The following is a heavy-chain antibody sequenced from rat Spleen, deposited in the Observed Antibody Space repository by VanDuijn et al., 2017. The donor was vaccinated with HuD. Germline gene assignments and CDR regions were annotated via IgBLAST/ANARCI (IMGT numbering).Heavy chain of an antibody. CDR3: AADYFDGTYYPFDY. V-gene: IGHV5-19*01. D-gene: IGHD1-12*02. J-gene: IGHJ2*01. Sequence: EVQLVESGGGLVQPGRSLKLSCAASGFTFSSYWMYWIRQAPTNGLEWVASISPSGSTTHYRDSVRGRFTISRDNAKSTLYLQMDSLRSEDTATYYCAADYFDGTYYPFDYWGQGIMVTVSS. CDR2: ISPSGSTT. CDR1: GFTFSSYW.